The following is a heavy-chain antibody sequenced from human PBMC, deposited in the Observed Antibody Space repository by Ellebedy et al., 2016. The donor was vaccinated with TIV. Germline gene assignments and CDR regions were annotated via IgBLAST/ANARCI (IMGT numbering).Heavy chain of an antibody. J-gene: IGHJ3*02. CDR2: IYPGDSDT. V-gene: IGHV5-51*01. Sequence: GESLKISCKGSGYSFTSYWIGRVRQMPGKGLEWMGIIYPGDSDTRYSPSFQGQVTISADKSISTAYLQWSSLKASDTAMYYCARTNDFWSGYSPHDAFDIWGQGTMVTVSS. D-gene: IGHD3-3*01. CDR3: ARTNDFWSGYSPHDAFDI. CDR1: GYSFTSYW.